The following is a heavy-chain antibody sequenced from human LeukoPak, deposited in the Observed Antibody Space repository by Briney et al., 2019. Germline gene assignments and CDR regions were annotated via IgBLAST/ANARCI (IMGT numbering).Heavy chain of an antibody. CDR1: GYTLTGYY. CDR3: AKSRRGLAFDT. V-gene: IGHV1-2*02. D-gene: IGHD2-2*01. CDR2: INPHSGGT. J-gene: IGHJ3*02. Sequence: ASVKVSCKASGYTLTGYYVHWVRQAPGQGLECMGWINPHSGGTNYAQKFQGRVTMTRDTSISTAYMELSRLRSDDAAVYYCAKSRRGLAFDTWGQGTMVTVSS.